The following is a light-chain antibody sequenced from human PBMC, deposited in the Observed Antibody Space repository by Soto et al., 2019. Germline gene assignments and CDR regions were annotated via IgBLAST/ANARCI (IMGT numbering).Light chain of an antibody. V-gene: IGLV2-14*01. J-gene: IGLJ1*01. CDR1: SSDVGNYIF. Sequence: QSPLTQPASVSGSPGQSSTISCTGTSSDVGNYIFVSWYRQHPGKAPKLMIYDINNRPSGVSNRFSGSKSGNTASLTISRLQAEDEADYYCVSYTTSASYVFGTGTKVTAL. CDR3: VSYTTSASYV. CDR2: DIN.